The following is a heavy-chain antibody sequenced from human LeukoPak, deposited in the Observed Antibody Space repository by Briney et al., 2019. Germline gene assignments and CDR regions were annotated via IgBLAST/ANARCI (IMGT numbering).Heavy chain of an antibody. J-gene: IGHJ4*02. Sequence: SETLSLTCTVSGGSISSGSYYWSWIRQPAGKGLEWIGRIYTSGSTNYNPSLKSRVTISVDTSKNQFSLKLSSVTAADTAVYYCAGSSGYSSGWRVDYWGREPWSPSPQ. V-gene: IGHV4-61*02. CDR1: GGSISSGSYY. CDR3: AGSSGYSSGWRVDY. D-gene: IGHD6-19*01. CDR2: IYTSGST.